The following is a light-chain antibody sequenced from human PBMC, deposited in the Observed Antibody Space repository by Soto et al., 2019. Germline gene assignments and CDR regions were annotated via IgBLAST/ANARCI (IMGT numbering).Light chain of an antibody. J-gene: IGKJ2*02. V-gene: IGKV1-5*01. Sequence: DIQMTQSPSTLSSSLGDRATLTCRASQSISSWLAWYQQKPGKAPTLLIYDASSLETGVPSRFSGSGSGTEFTLTISSLQPDDFAAYYCQQYNGYSGTFGQGTKLEIK. CDR1: QSISSW. CDR3: QQYNGYSGT. CDR2: DAS.